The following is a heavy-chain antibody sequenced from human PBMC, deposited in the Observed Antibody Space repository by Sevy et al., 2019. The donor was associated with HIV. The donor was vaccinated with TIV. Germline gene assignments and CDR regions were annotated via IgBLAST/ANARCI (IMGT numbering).Heavy chain of an antibody. CDR2: ISDDANNK. D-gene: IGHD6-19*01. CDR3: GRDGSLGDYFDY. CDR1: GFIFSDYA. J-gene: IGHJ4*02. V-gene: IGHV3-30-3*01. Sequence: GGSLRLSCAVSGFIFSDYAMHWVRQAPGKGLEWVAVISDDANNKYYADSAKGRFTISRDNSKNTLYLQMHSLRAEDTAVYYCGRDGSLGDYFDYWGQGTLVTVS.